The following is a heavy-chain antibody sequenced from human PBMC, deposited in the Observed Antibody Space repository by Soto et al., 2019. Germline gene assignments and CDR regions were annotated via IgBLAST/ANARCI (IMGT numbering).Heavy chain of an antibody. CDR2: INPNSGGT. J-gene: IGHJ6*02. V-gene: IGHV1-2*02. CDR1: GYTFSGYY. D-gene: IGHD2-2*02. Sequence: ASVKVSCKASGYTFSGYYIHWLRQAPGQALEWMGWINPNSGGTNYAQKFQGRVTVTRDTPTSTAYMELSRLTSDDTAVYYCARSLIEGYCTITGCYTRPLYGMDVWGQGTTVTVSS. CDR3: ARSLIEGYCTITGCYTRPLYGMDV.